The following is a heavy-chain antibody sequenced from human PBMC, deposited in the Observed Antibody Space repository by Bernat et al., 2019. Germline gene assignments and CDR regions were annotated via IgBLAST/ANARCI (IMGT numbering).Heavy chain of an antibody. J-gene: IGHJ4*02. CDR1: GFTVSSNY. V-gene: IGHV3-66*01. D-gene: IGHD5-18*01. CDR3: ARASSGYSYGFGVIDY. Sequence: EVQLVESGGGLVQPGGSLRLSCAASGFTVSSNYMSWVRQAPGKGLEWVSVIYSGGSTYYADSVKGRFTISRDNSKNTLYLQMNSLRVEDTAVYYCARASSGYSYGFGVIDYWGQGTLVTVSS. CDR2: IYSGGST.